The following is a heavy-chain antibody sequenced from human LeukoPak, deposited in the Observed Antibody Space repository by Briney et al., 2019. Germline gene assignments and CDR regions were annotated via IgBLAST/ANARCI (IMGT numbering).Heavy chain of an antibody. CDR3: ATYCSGGSCYSHTKYFQH. V-gene: IGHV1-69*13. CDR1: GGTFSSYA. CDR2: IIPIFGTA. Sequence: SVKVSCKASGGTFSSYAISWVRQTPGQGLEWMGGIIPIFGTANYAQKFQGRVTITADESTSTAYMELSSLRSEDTAVYYCATYCSGGSCYSHTKYFQHWGQGTLVTVSS. D-gene: IGHD2-15*01. J-gene: IGHJ1*01.